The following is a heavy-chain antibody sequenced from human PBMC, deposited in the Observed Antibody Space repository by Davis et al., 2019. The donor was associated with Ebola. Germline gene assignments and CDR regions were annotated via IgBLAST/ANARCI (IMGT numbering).Heavy chain of an antibody. CDR2: ISYDGSNK. D-gene: IGHD3-22*01. CDR3: VKERGITMIVVCFDY. Sequence: GGSLRLSCAASGFTFSSYGMHWVRQAPGKGLEWVAVISYDGSNKYYADSVKGRFTISRDNSKNTLYLQMSSLRAEDTAVYYCVKERGITMIVVCFDYWGQGTLVTVSS. J-gene: IGHJ4*02. V-gene: IGHV3-30*18. CDR1: GFTFSSYG.